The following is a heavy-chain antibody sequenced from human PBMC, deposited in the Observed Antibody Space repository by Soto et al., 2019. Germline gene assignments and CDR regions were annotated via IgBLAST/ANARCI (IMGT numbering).Heavy chain of an antibody. D-gene: IGHD1-1*01. CDR2: ISYDGSNK. J-gene: IGHJ5*02. Sequence: AGGSLRLSCAASGFTFSSYAMHWVRQAPGKGLEWVAVISYDGSNKYYADSVKGRFTISRDNSKNTLYLQMNSLRAEDTAVYYCARDWRAGGRWFDPWGQGTLVTVSS. CDR3: ARDWRAGGRWFDP. V-gene: IGHV3-30-3*01. CDR1: GFTFSSYA.